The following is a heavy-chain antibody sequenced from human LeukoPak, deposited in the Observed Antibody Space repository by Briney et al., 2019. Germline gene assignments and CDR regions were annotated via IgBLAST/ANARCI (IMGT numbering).Heavy chain of an antibody. D-gene: IGHD3-9*01. CDR1: GFTFSTYA. Sequence: GGSLRLSCAASGFTFSTYAMSWVRQAPGKGLEWVSGQTGSGGSAYYADSVKGRFTISRDNSKNTLYLQMNSLRAEDTALYYCAKGLTNLGDDWGQGTLVTVSS. CDR2: QTGSGGSA. CDR3: AKGLTNLGDD. V-gene: IGHV3-23*01. J-gene: IGHJ4*02.